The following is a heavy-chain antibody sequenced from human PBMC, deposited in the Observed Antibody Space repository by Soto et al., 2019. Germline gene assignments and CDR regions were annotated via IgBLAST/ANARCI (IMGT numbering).Heavy chain of an antibody. V-gene: IGHV4-34*01. CDR3: ARGLAVGYNWFDP. CDR2: INHSGST. J-gene: IGHJ5*02. Sequence: SETLSLTCAVYGGSFSGYYWSWIRQPPGKGLEWIGEINHSGSTNYNPSLKSRVTISVDTSKNQFSLKLSSVTAADTAVYYCARGLAVGYNWFDPRGQGTLVTVSS. D-gene: IGHD3-16*01. CDR1: GGSFSGYY.